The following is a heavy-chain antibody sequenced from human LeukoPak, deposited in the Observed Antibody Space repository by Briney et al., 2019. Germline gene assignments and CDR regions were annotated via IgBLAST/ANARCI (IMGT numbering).Heavy chain of an antibody. CDR2: IYYSGST. V-gene: IGHV4-59*01. J-gene: IGHJ3*02. Sequence: SETLSLTCTVSGGSISSYYWSWIRQPAGKGLEWIGYIYYSGSTNYNPSLKSRVTISVDTSKNQFSLKLSSVTAADTAVYYCARAGEYCSSTSWYAVLGAFDIWGQGTMVTVSS. CDR3: ARAGEYCSSTSWYAVLGAFDI. D-gene: IGHD2-2*01. CDR1: GGSISSYY.